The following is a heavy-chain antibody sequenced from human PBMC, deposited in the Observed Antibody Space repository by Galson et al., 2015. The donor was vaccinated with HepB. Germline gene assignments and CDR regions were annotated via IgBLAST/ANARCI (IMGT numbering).Heavy chain of an antibody. J-gene: IGHJ4*02. CDR2: ITATSSNI. CDR3: GQRDYVALGY. Sequence: SLRLSCAASGIDFAGYLMARVRHAPGKGLEWVSTITATSSNIYYADSVKGRFTVSRHNSKKEMYLQMDNLRVEDSAIYYCGQRDYVALGYWGPGTWVTVSS. D-gene: IGHD3-10*02. CDR1: GIDFAGYL. V-gene: IGHV3-23*01.